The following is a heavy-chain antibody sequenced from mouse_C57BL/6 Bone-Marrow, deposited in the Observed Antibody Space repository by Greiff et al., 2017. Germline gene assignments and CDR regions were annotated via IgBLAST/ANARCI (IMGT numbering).Heavy chain of an antibody. D-gene: IGHD2-3*01. CDR3: ARGGWSYAMDY. CDR2: INPSTGGT. CDR1: GYSFTGYY. V-gene: IGHV1-42*01. Sequence: EVKLMESGPELVKPGASVKISCKASGYSFTGYYMNWVKQSPEKSLEWIGEINPSTGGTTYNQKFKAKATLTVDKSSSTAYMQLKSLTSEDSAVYYCARGGWSYAMDYWGQGTSVTVSS. J-gene: IGHJ4*01.